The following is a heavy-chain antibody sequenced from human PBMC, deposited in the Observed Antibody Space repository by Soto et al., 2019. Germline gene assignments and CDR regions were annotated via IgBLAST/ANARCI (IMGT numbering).Heavy chain of an antibody. Sequence: PGGSLRLSCSDSGFTVSSNYMSWVRQAPGKGLEWVSVIYSGGSTYYADSVKGRFTISRDNSKNTLYLQMNGLRAEDTAVYYCARGGGSPPWFDPWGQGTLVTVSS. V-gene: IGHV3-53*01. CDR2: IYSGGST. CDR1: GFTVSSNY. CDR3: ARGGGSPPWFDP. J-gene: IGHJ5*02. D-gene: IGHD2-15*01.